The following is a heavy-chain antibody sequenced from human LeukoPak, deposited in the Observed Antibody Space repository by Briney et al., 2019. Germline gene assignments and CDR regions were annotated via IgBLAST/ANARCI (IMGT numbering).Heavy chain of an antibody. CDR3: ARGGWCVDY. CDR2: IYYSGST. Sequence: SETLSLTCTVSGGSMSGYYWSWIRQPPGKGLEWIGYIYYSGSTNYNPSLKSRVTISVDTSKNQFSLKLSSVTAADTAVYYCARGGWCVDYWGQGTLVTVSS. CDR1: GGSMSGYY. D-gene: IGHD6-19*01. V-gene: IGHV4-59*01. J-gene: IGHJ4*02.